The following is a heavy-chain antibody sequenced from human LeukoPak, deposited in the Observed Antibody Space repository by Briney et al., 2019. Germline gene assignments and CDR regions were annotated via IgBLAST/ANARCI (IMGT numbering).Heavy chain of an antibody. J-gene: IGHJ4*02. CDR1: GGSFSGYY. CDR2: INHSGST. V-gene: IGHV4-34*01. CDR3: ASLPHPGIVVAGTA. D-gene: IGHD6-19*01. Sequence: SETLSLTCAVYGGSFSGYYWSWIRQPPGKGLEWIGEINHSGSTNYNPSLKSRVTISVDTSKNQFSLKLSSVTAADTAVYYCASLPHPGIVVAGTAWGQGTLVTVSS.